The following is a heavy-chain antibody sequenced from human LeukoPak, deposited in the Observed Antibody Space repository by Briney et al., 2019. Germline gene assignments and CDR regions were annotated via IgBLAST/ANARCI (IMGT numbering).Heavy chain of an antibody. CDR1: GGSFSGYY. Sequence: SETLSLTCAVYGGSFSGYYWSWIRQPPGKGLEWIGEINHSGSTNYNPSLKSRVTISVDTSKNQFSLKLSSVTAADTAVYYCARGLGFDPWGQGTLVTVPS. CDR2: INHSGST. J-gene: IGHJ5*02. CDR3: ARGLGFDP. V-gene: IGHV4-34*01.